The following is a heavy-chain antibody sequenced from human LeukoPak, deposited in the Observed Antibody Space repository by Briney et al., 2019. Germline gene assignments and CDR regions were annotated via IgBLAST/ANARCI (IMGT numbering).Heavy chain of an antibody. CDR2: ISAYNGNT. CDR1: GYTFTSYG. J-gene: IGHJ4*02. V-gene: IGHV1-18*01. CDR3: AKGLPYESRAYYDRLFDE. D-gene: IGHD3-22*01. Sequence: ASVKVSCKASGYTFTSYGISWVRQAPGQGLEWMGWISAYNGNTHYAQKLQGRVTMTTDTSTSTVYMELRSLRSDDTAVYYCAKGLPYESRAYYDRLFDEWGQGTLVTVSS.